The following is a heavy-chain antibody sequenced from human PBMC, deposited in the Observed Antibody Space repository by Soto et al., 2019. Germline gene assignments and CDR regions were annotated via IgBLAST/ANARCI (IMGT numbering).Heavy chain of an antibody. D-gene: IGHD1-1*01. J-gene: IGHJ4*02. V-gene: IGHV3-33*01. CDR2: IWYDGSNK. CDR1: GFTFSSYG. Sequence: QVQLVESGGGVVQPGRSLRLSCAASGFTFSSYGMHWVRQAPGKGLEWVAVIWYDGSNKYYADSVKGRFTISRDNSKNTLYLQMNRLRAEDTAVYYCAREHLLQGNAGYFDYWGQETLVTVSS. CDR3: AREHLLQGNAGYFDY.